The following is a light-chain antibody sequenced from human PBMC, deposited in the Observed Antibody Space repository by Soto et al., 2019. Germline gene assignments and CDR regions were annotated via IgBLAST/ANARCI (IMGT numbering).Light chain of an antibody. CDR3: QRYNSYWT. CDR1: QSVSSW. V-gene: IGKV1-5*03. CDR2: KAS. J-gene: IGKJ1*01. Sequence: DIQMTQSTSTLSASVGDRVTITCRARQSVSSWLAWFQQKPGKAPKLLIYKASNLESGVPSRFSGSGSGTEFTLTISSLQPDDFATYYCQRYNSYWTFGQGTKVEIK.